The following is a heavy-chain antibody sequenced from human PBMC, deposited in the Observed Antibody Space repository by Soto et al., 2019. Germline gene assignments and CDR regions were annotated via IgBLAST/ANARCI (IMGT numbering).Heavy chain of an antibody. CDR2: IDPSDSYT. J-gene: IGHJ4*02. CDR1: GYSFTSYW. CDR3: ARVSNGCAGTGGWAFDY. Sequence: EVQLVQSGAEVKKPGESLRISCKSSGYSFTSYWISWVRQMPGKGLEWMVRIDPSDSYTNYSPSFQGHVTIPADKSISTAYLQWSSLKDSDTAMYYCARVSNGCAGTGGWAFDYWGQGTLVTVSS. V-gene: IGHV5-10-1*03. D-gene: IGHD6-13*01.